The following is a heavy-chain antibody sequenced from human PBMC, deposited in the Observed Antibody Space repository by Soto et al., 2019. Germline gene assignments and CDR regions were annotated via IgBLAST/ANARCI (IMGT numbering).Heavy chain of an antibody. Sequence: ASVKGYCKASGYTFTSYGISWVRQAPGQVLEWMGWISAYNGNTNYAQKLQGRVTMTTDTSTSTAYMELRSLRSDDTAVYYCARDGFFEGYCSSTSCYTPYYYYGMDVWGQGTTVTVSS. D-gene: IGHD2-2*02. CDR3: ARDGFFEGYCSSTSCYTPYYYYGMDV. CDR1: GYTFTSYG. V-gene: IGHV1-18*01. J-gene: IGHJ6*02. CDR2: ISAYNGNT.